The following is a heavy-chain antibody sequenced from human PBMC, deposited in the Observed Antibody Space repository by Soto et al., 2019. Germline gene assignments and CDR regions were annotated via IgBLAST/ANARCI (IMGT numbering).Heavy chain of an antibody. J-gene: IGHJ6*03. CDR2: ISSSGSTI. V-gene: IGHV3-11*01. CDR3: ASPEVLAGYDLYYYYMDV. D-gene: IGHD5-12*01. Sequence: QVQLVESGGGLVKPGGSLRLSCEASGFTFSDYYMSWIRQAPGKGLEWVSYISSSGSTIYYADSVKGRFTISRDNAKNSLYLQMNSLRAEDTAVYYCASPEVLAGYDLYYYYMDVWGKGTTVTVSS. CDR1: GFTFSDYY.